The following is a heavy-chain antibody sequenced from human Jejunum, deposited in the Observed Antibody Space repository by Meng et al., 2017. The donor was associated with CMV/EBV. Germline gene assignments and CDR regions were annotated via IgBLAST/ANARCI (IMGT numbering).Heavy chain of an antibody. CDR1: GASLNNNYYY. D-gene: IGHD4-11*01. CDR2: IYYSGST. V-gene: IGHV4-39*07. J-gene: IGHJ4*02. CDR3: ARGTDYRDIQTPFNF. Sequence: QLQLQESGPGLVKPSXXLSLTCXVSGASLNNNYYYWGWIRQPPGKGLEWIATIYYSGSTKYNPSLKSRVTISLGTSNNQFSLKLNSVTAADTAVYFCARGTDYRDIQTPFNFWGQGTLVTVSS.